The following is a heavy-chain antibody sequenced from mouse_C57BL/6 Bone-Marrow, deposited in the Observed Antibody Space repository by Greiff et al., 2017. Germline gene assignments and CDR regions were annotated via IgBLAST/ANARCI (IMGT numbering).Heavy chain of an antibody. CDR2: ISYDGSN. CDR1: GYSITSGYY. J-gene: IGHJ4*01. D-gene: IGHD3-3*01. V-gene: IGHV3-6*01. CDR3: ARRASYDYAMDY. Sequence: EVKLMESGPGLVKPSQSLSLTCSVTGYSITSGYYWNWIRQFPGNKLEWMGYISYDGSNNYNPSLKNRISITRDTSKNQFFLKLNSVTTEDTATYYCARRASYDYAMDYWGQGTSVTVSS.